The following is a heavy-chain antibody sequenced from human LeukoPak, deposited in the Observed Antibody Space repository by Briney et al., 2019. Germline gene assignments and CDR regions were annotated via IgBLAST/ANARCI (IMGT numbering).Heavy chain of an antibody. CDR3: ARAYSSSRFNWFDP. CDR2: IYTSGST. Sequence: PSETLSLTCTVSGGSISSYYWSWIRQPAGRGLEWIGRIYTSGSTNYNPSLKSRVTMSVDTSKNQFSLKLSSVTDADTAVYYCARAYSSSRFNWFDPWGQGTLVTVSS. J-gene: IGHJ5*02. V-gene: IGHV4-4*07. CDR1: GGSISSYY. D-gene: IGHD6-13*01.